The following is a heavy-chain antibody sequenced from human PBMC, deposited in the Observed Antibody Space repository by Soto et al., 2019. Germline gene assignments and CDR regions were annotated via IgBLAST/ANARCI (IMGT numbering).Heavy chain of an antibody. J-gene: IGHJ4*02. CDR1: GDSASSDSAA. Sequence: SQTLSLTCAISGDSASSDSAALNLIRQSPSRGLEWLGRTYYRSKWYSHYAVSVKSRITIKPDTSKNQFSLQLNSVTPEDTAVYYCARVVGSSEHDYWGQGTLVTVSS. V-gene: IGHV6-1*01. CDR3: ARVVGSSEHDY. CDR2: TYYRSKWYS. D-gene: IGHD6-13*01.